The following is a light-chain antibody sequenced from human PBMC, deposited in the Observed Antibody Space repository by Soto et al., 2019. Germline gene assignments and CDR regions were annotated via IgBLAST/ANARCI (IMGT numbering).Light chain of an antibody. V-gene: IGKV3-15*01. CDR3: RHYNDWPVT. Sequence: IVVTPSPTAPSVSPGEKATPSCRASQSLSSHLAWYQQKPGQAPRLLIYGASTRATGIPARFSGSGSGTEFTLTISSLQSEDFAVYYCRHYNDWPVTFGQGTRLEIK. CDR1: QSLSSH. CDR2: GAS. J-gene: IGKJ5*01.